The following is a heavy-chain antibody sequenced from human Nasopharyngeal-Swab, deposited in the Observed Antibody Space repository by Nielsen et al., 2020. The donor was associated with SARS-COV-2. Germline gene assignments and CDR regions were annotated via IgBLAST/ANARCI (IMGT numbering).Heavy chain of an antibody. CDR2: IYYSGST. CDR1: GGSISSSSYY. J-gene: IGHJ4*02. CDR3: ARQPKQWLVQNPKLYFDY. Sequence: ESLKISCTVSGGSISSSSYYWGWIRQPPGKGLEWIGSIYYSGSTYYNPSLKSRVTISVDTSKNQFSLKLSSVTAADTAVYYCARQPKQWLVQNPKLYFDYWGQGTLVTVSS. V-gene: IGHV4-39*01. D-gene: IGHD6-19*01.